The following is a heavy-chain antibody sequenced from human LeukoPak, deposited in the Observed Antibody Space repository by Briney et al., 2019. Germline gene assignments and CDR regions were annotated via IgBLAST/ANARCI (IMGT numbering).Heavy chain of an antibody. CDR2: IKQEGSEK. J-gene: IGHJ6*03. D-gene: IGHD6-6*01. CDR1: GFKFSSHW. CDR3: ASLGQLVSYYYYYMDV. V-gene: IGHV3-7*01. Sequence: GGSLRLSCAASGFKFSSHWKSLVRQAPGKGLEWVANIKQEGSEKYYVDSVKGRTTISRDNAQNALSLQMNSLRAEDTAVYYCASLGQLVSYYYYYMDVWGKGTTVTVSS.